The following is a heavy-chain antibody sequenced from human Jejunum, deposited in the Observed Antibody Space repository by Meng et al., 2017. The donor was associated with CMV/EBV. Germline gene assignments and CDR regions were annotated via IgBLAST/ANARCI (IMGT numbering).Heavy chain of an antibody. V-gene: IGHV3-66*02. CDR2: IYSDHSGGTT. J-gene: IGHJ4*01. Sequence: NTHYISWVRQAPGKGLELISLIYSDHSGGTTYYADSVQGRFTISRDDSKNRVDLQMNGLRREDTAVYYCAKSLPISGALRQYYYFDHWGHGALVTVSS. D-gene: IGHD3-3*01. CDR3: AKSLPISGALRQYYYFDH. CDR1: NTHY.